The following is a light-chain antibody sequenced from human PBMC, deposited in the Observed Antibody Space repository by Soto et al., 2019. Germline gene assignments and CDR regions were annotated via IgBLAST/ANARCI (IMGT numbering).Light chain of an antibody. V-gene: IGKV1-39*01. CDR3: QQSYSTLGT. CDR1: HSINNY. Sequence: QMTQSPSSLSASVGDRVIITCRADHSINNYLNWYQQKPGQVHKLLIYAESTLQSGVPSRFSGSGSGRVFTLTINSLQPEDFATYYCQQSYSTLGTFGRGTRVEL. CDR2: AES. J-gene: IGKJ2*01.